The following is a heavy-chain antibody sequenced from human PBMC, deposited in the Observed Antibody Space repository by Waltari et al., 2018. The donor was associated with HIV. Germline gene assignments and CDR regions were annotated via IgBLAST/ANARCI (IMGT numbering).Heavy chain of an antibody. CDR1: GFNVSSFW. CDR3: ASLMREGYNDWYFDL. D-gene: IGHD5-18*01. Sequence: EVELVWSGGGLGQAGGSLRLSCNVSGFNVSSFWMGWVRQRPGKGLEGMANIMEVETEKNYIESVKGQFTISKDSLNNSAYLTFSSLTAGDTAVYYCASLMREGYNDWYFDLWGRGTLITVSS. CDR2: IMEVETEK. J-gene: IGHJ2*01. V-gene: IGHV3-7*01.